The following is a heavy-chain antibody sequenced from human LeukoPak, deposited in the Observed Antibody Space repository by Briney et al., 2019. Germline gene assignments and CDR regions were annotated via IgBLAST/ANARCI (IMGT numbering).Heavy chain of an antibody. CDR2: IIPIFGTA. V-gene: IGHV1-69*01. Sequence: SVKVSCKASGGTFSSYAISWVRQAPGQGLEWMGGIIPIFGTANYAQKFQGRVTITADESTSTAYMELSSLRSEDTAVYYCARGGLSYCGGDCYSDYYFDYWGQGTLVTVSS. J-gene: IGHJ4*02. CDR1: GGTFSSYA. D-gene: IGHD2-21*02. CDR3: ARGGLSYCGGDCYSDYYFDY.